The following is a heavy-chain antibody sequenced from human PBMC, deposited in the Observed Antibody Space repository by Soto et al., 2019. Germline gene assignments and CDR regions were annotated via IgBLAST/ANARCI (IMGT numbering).Heavy chain of an antibody. CDR1: GGSFSGYY. Sequence: SETLSLTCAVYGGSFSGYYWSWIRQPPGKGLEWIGEINHSGSTNYNPSLKSRVTISVDTSKNQFSLKLSSVTAADTAVYYCARGRDGKRGNWFDPWGQGTLVTVSS. CDR2: INHSGST. J-gene: IGHJ5*02. V-gene: IGHV4-34*01. CDR3: ARGRDGKRGNWFDP.